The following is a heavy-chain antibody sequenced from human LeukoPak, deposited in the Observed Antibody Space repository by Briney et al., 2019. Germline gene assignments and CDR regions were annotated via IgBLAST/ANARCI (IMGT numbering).Heavy chain of an antibody. Sequence: GGSLRLPCAASGFTFSSYSMNWVRQAPGKGLEWVSSISSSSSYIYYADSVKGRFTISRDNAKNSLYLQMNSLRAEDTAVYYCATTLTIAAAGTRAFDIWGQGTMVTVSS. CDR2: ISSSSSYI. V-gene: IGHV3-21*01. CDR1: GFTFSSYS. CDR3: ATTLTIAAAGTRAFDI. D-gene: IGHD6-13*01. J-gene: IGHJ3*02.